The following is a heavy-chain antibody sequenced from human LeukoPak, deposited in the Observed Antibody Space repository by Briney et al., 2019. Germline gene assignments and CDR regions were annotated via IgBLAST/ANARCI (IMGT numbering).Heavy chain of an antibody. V-gene: IGHV3-23*01. Sequence: PGGSLRLSCAASGFTFSSYAMSWVRQAPGKGLEWVSAISGSGGSTYYADSVEGRFTISRDNSKNTLYLQMNSLRAEDTAVYYCANAEPSIVGATPGYFQHWGQGTLVTVSS. CDR2: ISGSGGST. CDR3: ANAEPSIVGATPGYFQH. J-gene: IGHJ1*01. CDR1: GFTFSSYA. D-gene: IGHD1-26*01.